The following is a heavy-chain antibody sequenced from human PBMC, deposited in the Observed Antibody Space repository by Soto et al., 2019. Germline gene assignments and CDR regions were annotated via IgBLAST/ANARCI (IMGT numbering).Heavy chain of an antibody. CDR1: GFSFSSYS. CDR3: ARGYTGYCSGGTCCWFDP. CDR2: ISSSASHI. Sequence: EVQRVESGGGLVKPGGSLRLSCAASGFSFSSYSKNWVRQAPGKGLEWVSSISSSASHINYADSVKGRFTISRDNAKKSLYLQMNSLRGEDTAVYYCARGYTGYCSGGTCCWFDPWGHGTLVTVSS. D-gene: IGHD2-15*01. V-gene: IGHV3-21*01. J-gene: IGHJ5*02.